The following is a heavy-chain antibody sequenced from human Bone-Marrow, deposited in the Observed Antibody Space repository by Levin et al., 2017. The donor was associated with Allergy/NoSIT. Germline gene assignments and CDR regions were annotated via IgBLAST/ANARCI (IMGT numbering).Heavy chain of an antibody. V-gene: IGHV4-39*07. CDR3: DSVIIWNQYYLDV. CDR2: IYYIGNT. J-gene: IGHJ6*02. D-gene: IGHD2/OR15-2a*01. CDR1: GGSISRSPYY. Sequence: PSETLSLTCTVSGGSISRSPYYWVWIRQPPGKGLEWIGSIYYIGNTYYNPSLKSLATISVDTSKNLFSLKLSSVTAADTAVYYCDSVIIWNQYYLDVWGQGTTVTVSS.